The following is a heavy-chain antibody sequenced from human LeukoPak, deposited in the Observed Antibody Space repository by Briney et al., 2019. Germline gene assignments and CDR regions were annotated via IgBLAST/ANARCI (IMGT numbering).Heavy chain of an antibody. CDR2: INPNSGGT. J-gene: IGHJ4*02. V-gene: IGHV1-2*02. Sequence: ASVKLCCKASGYTFTGYCMHWERQAPGQGLEWMGWINPNSGGTNYAQKFQGRVTMTRHTSISPAYMELGRLRSDDTAVYYRARGGDSSCWFASPDFWGQGTLVTVSS. CDR1: GYTFTGYC. CDR3: ARGGDSSCWFASPDF. D-gene: IGHD6-13*01.